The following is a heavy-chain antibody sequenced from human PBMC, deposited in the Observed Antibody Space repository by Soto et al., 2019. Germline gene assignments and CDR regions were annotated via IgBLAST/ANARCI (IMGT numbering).Heavy chain of an antibody. CDR2: ISGSGGST. CDR3: AKDVGANDFDY. V-gene: IGHV3-23*01. J-gene: IGHJ4*02. CDR1: GFTFSSYG. Sequence: GGSLRLSCAASGFTFSSYGMHWVRQAPGKGLEWVSAISGSGGSTYYADSVKGRFTISRDNSKNTLYLQMNSLRAEDTAVYYCAKDVGANDFDYWGQGTLVTVSS. D-gene: IGHD1-26*01.